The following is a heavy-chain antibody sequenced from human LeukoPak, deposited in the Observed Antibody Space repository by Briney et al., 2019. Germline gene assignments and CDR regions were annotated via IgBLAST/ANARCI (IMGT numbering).Heavy chain of an antibody. D-gene: IGHD5-18*01. Sequence: PSETLSLTCTVSGGSISSYYWSWLRQPPGKGLEWIGYIYYSGSTNYNPSLKSRVTISVDTPKNQFSLKLSSVTAADTAVYYCARARAEYSYGFYYYYGMDVWGQGTTVTVSS. CDR2: IYYSGST. J-gene: IGHJ6*02. CDR3: ARARAEYSYGFYYYYGMDV. CDR1: GGSISSYY. V-gene: IGHV4-59*12.